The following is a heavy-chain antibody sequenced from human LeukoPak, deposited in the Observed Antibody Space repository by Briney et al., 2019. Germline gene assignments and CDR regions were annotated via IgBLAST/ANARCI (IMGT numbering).Heavy chain of an antibody. V-gene: IGHV3-30*02. CDR1: GFTFSSYG. J-gene: IGHJ3*02. Sequence: PGGSLRLSCVASGFTFSSYGMHWVRQAPGKGLEWVAFIRYDESNKYYADSVKGRFAISRGNSKNTLYLQMNSLRAEDTALYYCTKEYYHMGVAALDIWGQGTMVTVSS. CDR2: IRYDESNK. CDR3: TKEYYHMGVAALDI. D-gene: IGHD3-9*01.